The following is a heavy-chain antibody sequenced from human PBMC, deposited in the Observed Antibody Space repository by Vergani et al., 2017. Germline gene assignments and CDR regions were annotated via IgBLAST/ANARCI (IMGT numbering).Heavy chain of an antibody. CDR1: GGPIRSFH. CDR3: ASTRDGYNYD. Sequence: QVQLQESGPGLVKPSETLSLSCTVSGGPIRSFHWSWIRQPPGKGLEWIGYIYYSGSTNYNPSLKSRVTISVDTSKNQFSLKLSSVTAADTAVYYCASTRDGYNYDWGQGTLVTVSS. J-gene: IGHJ4*02. CDR2: IYYSGST. V-gene: IGHV4-59*01. D-gene: IGHD5-24*01.